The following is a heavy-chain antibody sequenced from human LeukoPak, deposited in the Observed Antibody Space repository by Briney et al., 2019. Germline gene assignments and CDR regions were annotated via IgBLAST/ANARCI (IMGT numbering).Heavy chain of an antibody. Sequence: ASVKVSCKASGYTFTSYAMNWVRQAPGQGLEWMGWINTNTGNPTYAQGFTGRFVFSLDTSVSTAYLQISSLKAEDTAVYYCARERDLVPAGTLNSRPLDPWGQGTLVTVSS. CDR2: INTNTGNP. J-gene: IGHJ5*02. CDR3: ARERDLVPAGTLNSRPLDP. V-gene: IGHV7-4-1*02. D-gene: IGHD6-13*01. CDR1: GYTFTSYA.